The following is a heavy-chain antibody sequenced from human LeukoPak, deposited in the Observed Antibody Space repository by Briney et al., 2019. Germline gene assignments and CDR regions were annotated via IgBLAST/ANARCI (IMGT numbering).Heavy chain of an antibody. CDR2: ISAYNGYT. D-gene: IGHD6-19*01. Sequence: ASVKVSCKASGYTFTSYGISWVQQAPGQALEWMGWISAYNGYTNYAQKLQGRVTITTDTSTSTAYMELRSLRSDDTAVYYCARAGWYELPRYAFDIWGQGTMVTVSS. V-gene: IGHV1-18*01. J-gene: IGHJ3*02. CDR1: GYTFTSYG. CDR3: ARAGWYELPRYAFDI.